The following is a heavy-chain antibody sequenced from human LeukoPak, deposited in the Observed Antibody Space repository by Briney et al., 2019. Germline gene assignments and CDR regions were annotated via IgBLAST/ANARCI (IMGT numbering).Heavy chain of an antibody. D-gene: IGHD4-11*01. J-gene: IGHJ5*02. V-gene: IGHV4-59*08. Sequence: SETLSLTCTVSGGSISTYYWSWIRQPPGKGLEWIGFFHYGGSSTYNPSLKTRVTISADTSKNQFSLRLSSVTAADTAVYYCARHSTLGGYSNPRHWFDPWGQGTLVTVSS. CDR3: ARHSTLGGYSNPRHWFDP. CDR1: GGSISTYY. CDR2: FHYGGSS.